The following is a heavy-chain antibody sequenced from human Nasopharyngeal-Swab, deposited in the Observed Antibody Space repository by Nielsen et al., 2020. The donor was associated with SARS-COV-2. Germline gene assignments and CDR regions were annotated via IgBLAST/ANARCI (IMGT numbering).Heavy chain of an antibody. CDR2: ISSSSSYI. CDR3: ARDGYSSDYGMDV. V-gene: IGHV3-21*01. Sequence: GESLKISCAASGFTFSSYSMNWVRQAPGKGLEWVSSISSSSSYIYYADSVKGRFTISRDNSKNTLYLQMNSLRAEDTAVYYCARDGYSSDYGMDVWGQGTTVTVSS. J-gene: IGHJ6*02. D-gene: IGHD6-25*01. CDR1: GFTFSSYS.